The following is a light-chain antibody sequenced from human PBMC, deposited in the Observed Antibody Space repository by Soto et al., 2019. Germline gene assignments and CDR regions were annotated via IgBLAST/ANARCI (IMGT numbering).Light chain of an antibody. CDR1: QSVSTK. V-gene: IGKV3-15*01. Sequence: EIVMTQSPATLSVSPGARATLSCRASQSVSTKLAWYQQKPGQAPRLLIYGASTRATGIPARFSGSGSGTDFTLSINGLQPEDFTIYYCQQYNYRPPFTFGGGTKVDNK. J-gene: IGKJ4*01. CDR3: QQYNYRPPFT. CDR2: GAS.